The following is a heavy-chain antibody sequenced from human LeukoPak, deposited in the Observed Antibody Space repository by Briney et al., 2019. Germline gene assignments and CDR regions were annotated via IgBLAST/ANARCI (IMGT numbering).Heavy chain of an antibody. J-gene: IGHJ4*02. Sequence: PGGSLRLSCAASGFTFGTYAMSWVRQAPGKGLEWVSAISGSSDYTFYADSVKGRFTISRDNSKNTLYLQMNSLRAEDTAVYYCAKATSAWFHSTDYWGQGTLVTVSS. D-gene: IGHD6-19*01. CDR1: GFTFGTYA. CDR3: AKATSAWFHSTDY. CDR2: ISGSSDYT. V-gene: IGHV3-23*01.